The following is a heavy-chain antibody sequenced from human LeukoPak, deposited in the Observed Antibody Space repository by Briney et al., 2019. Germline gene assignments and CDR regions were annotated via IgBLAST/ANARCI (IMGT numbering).Heavy chain of an antibody. D-gene: IGHD5-18*01. CDR1: GFTFDDYG. Sequence: PGGSLRLSCAASGFTFDDYGMSWVRQAPGKGLEWVSGINWNGGSTGYADSVKGRFTISRDNAKNSLYLQMNSLRAEDTALYYCARVSGLWSSYYYYMDVWGKGTTVTVSS. CDR3: ARVSGLWSSYYYYMDV. V-gene: IGHV3-20*04. CDR2: INWNGGST. J-gene: IGHJ6*03.